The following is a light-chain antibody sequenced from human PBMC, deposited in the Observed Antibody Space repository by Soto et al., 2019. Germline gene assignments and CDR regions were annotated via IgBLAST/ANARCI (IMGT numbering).Light chain of an antibody. J-gene: IGKJ1*01. CDR2: KAS. CDR3: QQSYSSSWT. CDR1: QSISSW. V-gene: IGKV1-5*03. Sequence: DIQMTQSPSTLSPCGGYRFTITCRSSQSISSWLAWYQQKPGKAPKLLIYKASSLERGVPSRFSAGGSGVEFTLNISSVQPEDFATYFCQQSYSSSWTFGPGTKVDIK.